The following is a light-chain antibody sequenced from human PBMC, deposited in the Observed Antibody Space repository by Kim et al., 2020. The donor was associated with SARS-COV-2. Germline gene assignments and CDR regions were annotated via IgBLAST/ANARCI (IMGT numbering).Light chain of an antibody. V-gene: IGKV1-39*01. CDR1: QSVSTL. CDR3: QQSYSTPGT. J-gene: IGKJ2*01. CDR2: IAS. Sequence: ESIGDRVTITCRASQSVSTLLNWYQQKPGKAPKLLIYIASSLYSGVPSRFSGVGSGTDFTLTISSLQPEDFATYYCQQSYSTPGTFGQGTKLEI.